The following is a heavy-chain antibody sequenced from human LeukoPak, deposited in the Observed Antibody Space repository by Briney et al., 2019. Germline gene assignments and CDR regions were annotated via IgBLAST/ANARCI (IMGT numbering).Heavy chain of an antibody. J-gene: IGHJ6*03. CDR1: GGSISSRPYY. V-gene: IGHV4-39*07. Sequence: PSETLSLTCRVSGGSISSRPYYWGWVRQPPGKGLEWIGTISYSGTTYYSPSLKSRVTISLDTSKNQFSLKLSSVTAADTAIYYCARDFSSSSTVYYYYYMDVWGKGTTVTVSS. CDR3: ARDFSSSSTVYYYYYMDV. D-gene: IGHD6-6*01. CDR2: ISYSGTT.